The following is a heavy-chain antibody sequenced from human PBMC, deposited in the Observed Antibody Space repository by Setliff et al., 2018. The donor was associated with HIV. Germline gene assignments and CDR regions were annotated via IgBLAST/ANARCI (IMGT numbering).Heavy chain of an antibody. CDR3: ARAEFLGPESDFDI. CDR1: GDIFNNNA. CDR2: IIPIFGMA. J-gene: IGHJ3*02. V-gene: IGHV1-69*04. D-gene: IGHD3-10*01. Sequence: ASVKVSCKASGDIFNNNAINWVRQAPGQGLEWMGRIIPIFGMANYARKFQGRVTITADKSTSTAYLELSSLTYDDTAIYYCARAEFLGPESDFDIWGQGTMVTVSS.